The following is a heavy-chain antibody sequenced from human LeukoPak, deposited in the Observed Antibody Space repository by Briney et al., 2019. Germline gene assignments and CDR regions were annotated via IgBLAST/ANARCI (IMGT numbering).Heavy chain of an antibody. Sequence: SETLSLTCAVSGGSISGYYRSWIRQPPGKGLEWIGYIYYSGSTNYNPSLDGRVTMSVDTSKKQFSLRVSSVTAADTAVYYCARALMATIEYWGQGTLVTVSS. V-gene: IGHV4-59*01. D-gene: IGHD5-24*01. CDR1: GGSISGYY. CDR3: ARALMATIEY. J-gene: IGHJ4*02. CDR2: IYYSGST.